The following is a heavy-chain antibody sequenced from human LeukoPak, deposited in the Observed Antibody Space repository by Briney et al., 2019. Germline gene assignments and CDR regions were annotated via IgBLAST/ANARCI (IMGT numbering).Heavy chain of an antibody. CDR3: ARAVVPAAKWANWFDP. D-gene: IGHD2-2*01. CDR1: GFTFSSYA. CDR2: ISGGGGST. Sequence: GGSLRLSCAASGFTFSSYAMSWVRQAPGKGLEWVSAISGGGGSTYYADSVKGRFTISRDNSKNTLHLQMNSLRAEDTAVYYCARAVVPAAKWANWFDPWGQGTLVTVSS. J-gene: IGHJ5*02. V-gene: IGHV3-23*01.